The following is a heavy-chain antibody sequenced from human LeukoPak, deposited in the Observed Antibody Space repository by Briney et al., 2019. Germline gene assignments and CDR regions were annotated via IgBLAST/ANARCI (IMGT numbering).Heavy chain of an antibody. CDR3: ARDESSYGLDY. V-gene: IGHV3-23*01. D-gene: IGHD5-18*01. Sequence: GGSLRLSCAASGFTFSNYAMNWVRQAPGKGLEWVSGISGSGVGTYYKDSVKGRFTISRDNSKNTLYLQMNSLRAEDTAVYYCARDESSYGLDYWGQGTLVTVSS. CDR1: GFTFSNYA. J-gene: IGHJ4*02. CDR2: ISGSGVGT.